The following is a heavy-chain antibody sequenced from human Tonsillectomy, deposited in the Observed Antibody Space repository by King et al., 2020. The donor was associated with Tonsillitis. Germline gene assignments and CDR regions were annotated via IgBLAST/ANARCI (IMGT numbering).Heavy chain of an antibody. Sequence: QLVQSGGGLVQPGGPLRLSCAASGFTFRSYALSWGRQSPGKGLQWVSAISGSGYKTYYIDSVKGRFTISRDNSKNTVSLQMNSLRAEDTGVYYCVREMLTGSCADYWGQGTLVTVSS. J-gene: IGHJ4*02. D-gene: IGHD2-15*01. V-gene: IGHV3-23*04. CDR1: GFTFRSYA. CDR3: VREMLTGSCADY. CDR2: ISGSGYKT.